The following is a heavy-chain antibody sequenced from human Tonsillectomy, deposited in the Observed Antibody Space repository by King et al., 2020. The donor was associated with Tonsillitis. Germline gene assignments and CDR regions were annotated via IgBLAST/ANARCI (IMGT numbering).Heavy chain of an antibody. CDR3: AREVYGILALDE. V-gene: IGHV3-30-3*01. CDR2: MSNDGNNK. J-gene: IGHJ1*01. CDR1: GFPLSSYG. D-gene: IGHD3-9*01. Sequence: VQLVESGGGVVQPGRSLRLSCAASGFPLSSYGMHWVRQAPGKGLEWVAVMSNDGNNKDYADSVKGRFTISRDTSKNILYLQMNSLRAEDTAVYYCAREVYGILALDEWGQGTLVTVSS.